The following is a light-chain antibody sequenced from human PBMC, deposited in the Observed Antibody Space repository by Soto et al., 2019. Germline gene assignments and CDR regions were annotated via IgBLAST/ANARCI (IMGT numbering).Light chain of an antibody. CDR1: QDISNY. Sequence: DIQMTQSQSSLSASVGDRVTITCQASQDISNYLNWYQQKPGKAPKLLIYDASNLETGVPSRFSGSGSGTDFTFTISSLQPEDIATYYCQQYDNPMYTFGQGTKLEIK. CDR3: QQYDNPMYT. V-gene: IGKV1-33*01. CDR2: DAS. J-gene: IGKJ2*01.